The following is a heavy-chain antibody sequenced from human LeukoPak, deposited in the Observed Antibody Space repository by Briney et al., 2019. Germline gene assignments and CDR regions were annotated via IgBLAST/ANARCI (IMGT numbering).Heavy chain of an antibody. CDR3: ARQRYCSGGSCLHSDAFDI. D-gene: IGHD2-15*01. V-gene: IGHV5-51*01. Sequence: GESLKISCKGSGYSFTSYWIGWVRQMPGKGLEWMGIIYPGDSDTRYSPPFQGQVTISADKSISTAYLQWSSLKASDTAMYYCARQRYCSGGSCLHSDAFDIWGQGTMVTVSS. J-gene: IGHJ3*02. CDR1: GYSFTSYW. CDR2: IYPGDSDT.